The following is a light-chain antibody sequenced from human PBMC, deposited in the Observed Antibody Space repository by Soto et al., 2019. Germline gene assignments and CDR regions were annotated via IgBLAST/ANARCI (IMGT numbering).Light chain of an antibody. J-gene: IGKJ4*01. Sequence: DIQMTQSPSPLSASVGDRVTITCRASQSVDSWLAWYQQKPGKAPKLLIYKTSNLESGVPSRFSGSGSGTEFSLTISSLQPDDFATYYCQQYKSFSLTFAGGTKVDIK. CDR2: KTS. CDR3: QQYKSFSLT. V-gene: IGKV1-5*03. CDR1: QSVDSW.